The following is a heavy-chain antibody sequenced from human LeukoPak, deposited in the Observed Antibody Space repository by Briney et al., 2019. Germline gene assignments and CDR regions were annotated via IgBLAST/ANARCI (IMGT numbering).Heavy chain of an antibody. CDR2: IKQDGSDK. D-gene: IGHD3-22*01. CDR3: ARDGYDSTLGDY. CDR1: GFIFRNYW. Sequence: GGSLRLSCAASGFIFRNYWMSWVRQAPGKGLEWVANIKQDGSDKYYVDSLKGRFTISRDNAKNSLFLRMNSLRAEDTAVYYCARDGYDSTLGDYWGQGTLGTVSS. V-gene: IGHV3-7*05. J-gene: IGHJ4*02.